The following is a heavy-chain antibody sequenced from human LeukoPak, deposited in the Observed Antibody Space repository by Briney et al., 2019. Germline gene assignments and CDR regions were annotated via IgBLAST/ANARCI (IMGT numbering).Heavy chain of an antibody. D-gene: IGHD6-13*01. V-gene: IGHV4-4*02. CDR3: ARIRGYGRDYYFYYMDV. Sequence: SETLSLTCAVSGGSISSNNWWSWVRQPPGKGLEWIGEIAQSGSTNYNPSLKSRVTISVDKSKNQFSLNLRSVTAADTAVYYRARIRGYGRDYYFYYMDVWGKGTTVTVSS. J-gene: IGHJ6*03. CDR2: IAQSGST. CDR1: GGSISSNNW.